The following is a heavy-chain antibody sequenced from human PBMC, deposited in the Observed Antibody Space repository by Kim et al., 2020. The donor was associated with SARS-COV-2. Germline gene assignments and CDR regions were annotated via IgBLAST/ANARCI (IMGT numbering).Heavy chain of an antibody. V-gene: IGHV3-48*04. CDR3: ARVRWVEPSA. CDR1: GFTFSSYD. CDR2: ISSSGTSM. J-gene: IGHJ6*03. Sequence: GGSLRLSCAASGFTFSSYDMNWVRQAPGKGLEWVSYISSSGTSMYYADSVKGRFTISRDNAKNSLSLQMNSLRAEDTAVYYCARVRWVEPSARGKRATVT.